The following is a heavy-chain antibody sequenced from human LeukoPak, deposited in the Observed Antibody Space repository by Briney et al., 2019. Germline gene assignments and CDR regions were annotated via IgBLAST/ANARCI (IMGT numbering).Heavy chain of an antibody. CDR3: ARGRWLQQRPNWFDP. Sequence: ASVKVSCKASGYTLTSYDINWVRQATGQALEWMRWMNPNSGNTEHAQKFQGRVTMTRNTSITTAYMELSILRSEDTAVYYCARGRWLQQRPNWFDPWGQETLVTVSS. CDR1: GYTLTSYD. D-gene: IGHD5-24*01. CDR2: MNPNSGNT. V-gene: IGHV1-8*01. J-gene: IGHJ5*02.